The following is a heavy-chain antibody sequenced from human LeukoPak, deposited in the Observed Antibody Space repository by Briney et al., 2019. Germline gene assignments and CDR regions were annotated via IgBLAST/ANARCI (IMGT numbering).Heavy chain of an antibody. CDR2: INPTAGTT. V-gene: IGHV1-46*01. CDR3: ARGYFGSGSYGAFDI. J-gene: IGHJ3*02. D-gene: IGHD3-10*01. CDR1: GYTFTSYY. Sequence: ASVTVSCKASGYTFTSYYIHWVRPPPGQGMAWMGIINPTAGTTNYAQKFQGRVTVTRDTSKSTVYLALSRLRSDDTAVYYCARGYFGSGSYGAFDIWGQGTMVTVSS.